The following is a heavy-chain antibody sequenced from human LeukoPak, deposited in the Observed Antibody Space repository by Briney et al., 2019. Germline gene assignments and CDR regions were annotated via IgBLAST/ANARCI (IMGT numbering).Heavy chain of an antibody. J-gene: IGHJ4*02. CDR3: ARYGAYYDILTGRFDY. CDR1: GGSISSYY. Sequence: SETLSLTCTVSGGSISSYYWSWIRQPPGKGLKWIGYIYYSGSTNYNPSLKSRVTISVDTSKNQFSLKLSSVTAADTAVYYCARYGAYYDILTGRFDYWGQGTLVTVSS. V-gene: IGHV4-59*01. D-gene: IGHD3-9*01. CDR2: IYYSGST.